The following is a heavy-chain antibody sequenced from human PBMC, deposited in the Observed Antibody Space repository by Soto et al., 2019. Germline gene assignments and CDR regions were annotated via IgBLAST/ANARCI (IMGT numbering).Heavy chain of an antibody. J-gene: IGHJ4*02. CDR3: AKEDGSGRYDY. CDR2: ISGICGST. Sequence: GALRLSCAASGFTFSSYAMIWVRQAPVKGLECVSAISGICGSTYYADSVKGRFSISRYSSKKTLYLQMNSLRAYYTAVYYCAKEDGSGRYDYWGQGTLVTVSS. D-gene: IGHD3-10*01. V-gene: IGHV3-23*01. CDR1: GFTFSSYA.